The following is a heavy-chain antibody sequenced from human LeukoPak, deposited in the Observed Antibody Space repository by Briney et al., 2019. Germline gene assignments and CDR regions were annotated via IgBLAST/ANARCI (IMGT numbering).Heavy chain of an antibody. CDR3: ARGSERWLHYQAFDY. CDR2: INPNSGGT. Sequence: ASVKVSCKASGYTFTGYYMHWVRQAPGQGLEWMGWINPNSGGTNYAQKFQGRVTMTRDTSISTAYMELRSLRSDDTAVYYCARGSERWLHYQAFDYWGQGTLVTVSS. V-gene: IGHV1-2*02. CDR1: GYTFTGYY. D-gene: IGHD5-24*01. J-gene: IGHJ4*02.